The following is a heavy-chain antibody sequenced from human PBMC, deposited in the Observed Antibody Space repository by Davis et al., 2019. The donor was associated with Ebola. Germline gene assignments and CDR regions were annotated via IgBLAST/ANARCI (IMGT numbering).Heavy chain of an antibody. CDR2: IEYSGSA. D-gene: IGHD2-8*02. J-gene: IGHJ5*02. CDR3: ARDNTGDDRWFDP. Sequence: PSETLSLTCNVSGGSIMPGDYFWTWIRQHPGKGLEWIGYIEYSGSAYYNPSLKSRVTMSVDTSKNQFSLNLASVTASDTAVYYCARDNTGDDRWFDPWGQGTQVTVS. V-gene: IGHV4-31*03. CDR1: GGSIMPGDYF.